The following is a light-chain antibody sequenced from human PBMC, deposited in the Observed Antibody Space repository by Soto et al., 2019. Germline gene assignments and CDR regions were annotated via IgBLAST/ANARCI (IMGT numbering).Light chain of an antibody. CDR3: QSYDSSLRVV. CDR2: VNT. J-gene: IGLJ2*01. V-gene: IGLV1-40*01. CDR1: SSDIGGGND. Sequence: QSALTQPASVSGSPGQSITISCTGTSSDIGGGNDVYWYQQLPGTAPKLLIYVNTNRPSGVSDRFSGSKSGTSASLAISGLQAEDEADYYCQSYDSSLRVVFGGGTKLTVL.